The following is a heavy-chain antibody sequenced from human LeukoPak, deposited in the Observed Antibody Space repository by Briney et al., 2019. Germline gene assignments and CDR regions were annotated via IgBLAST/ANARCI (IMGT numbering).Heavy chain of an antibody. V-gene: IGHV3-23*01. CDR2: IIGSGGST. J-gene: IGHJ4*02. Sequence: GGSLRLSCAAFGFTFSTYAMSWVRQAPGKGLEWVSGIIGSGGSTFYADSVKGRSTISRDNSKNTLCLQMNSLRAEDTAVYYCAKGNCRGTSCYSDYWGQGTLVTVSS. CDR1: GFTFSTYA. D-gene: IGHD2-2*02. CDR3: AKGNCRGTSCYSDY.